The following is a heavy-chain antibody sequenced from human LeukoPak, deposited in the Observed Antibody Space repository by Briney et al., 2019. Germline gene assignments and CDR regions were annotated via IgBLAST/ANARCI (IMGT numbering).Heavy chain of an antibody. D-gene: IGHD6-13*01. Sequence: ASVKVSCKASGGTFSSYAISWVRQAPGQGLEWMGWINPNSGGTNYAQKFQGRVTMTRDTSISTAYMELSRLRSDDTAVYYCARVAEWGYSSPDYWGQGTLVTVPS. CDR3: ARVAEWGYSSPDY. V-gene: IGHV1-2*02. CDR2: INPNSGGT. CDR1: GGTFSSYA. J-gene: IGHJ4*02.